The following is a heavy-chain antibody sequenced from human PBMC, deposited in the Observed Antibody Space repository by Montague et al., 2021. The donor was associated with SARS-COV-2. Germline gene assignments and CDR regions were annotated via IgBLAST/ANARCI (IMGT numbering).Heavy chain of an antibody. CDR2: IDWDXYK. CDR1: GFSLSTSGVG. V-gene: IGHV2-5*02. CDR3: AHRRTTGSSPYLDV. Sequence: PALVKPTQTLTLTCTFSGFSLSTSGVGVGWIRQPPGKALEWLALIDWDXYKRYSTSLKSRLTITKDTSKNQVVLTMTNMDPVDTATYYCAHRRTTGSSPYLDVWGQGTLVTVSS. J-gene: IGHJ4*03. D-gene: IGHD4-17*01.